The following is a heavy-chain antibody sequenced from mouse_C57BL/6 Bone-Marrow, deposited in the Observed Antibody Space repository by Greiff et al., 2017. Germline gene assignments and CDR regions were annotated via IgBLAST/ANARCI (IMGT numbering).Heavy chain of an antibody. J-gene: IGHJ2*01. CDR1: GFTFSSYA. CDR3: ARGRDY. CDR2: ISDGGSYT. Sequence: EVKLVESGGGLVKPGGSLKLFCAASGFTFSSYAMSWVRPTPEKRLEWVATISDGGSYTYYPDNVKGRFTISRDNAKNNLYLQMSHLKSEDTAMYYCARGRDYWGQGTTLTVSS. V-gene: IGHV5-4*03.